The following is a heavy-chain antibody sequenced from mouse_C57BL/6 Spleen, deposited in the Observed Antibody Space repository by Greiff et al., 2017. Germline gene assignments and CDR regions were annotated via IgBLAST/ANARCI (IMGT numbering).Heavy chain of an antibody. D-gene: IGHD1-1*01. V-gene: IGHV1-26*01. Sequence: EVQLQQSGPELVKPGASVKISCKASGYTFTDYYMNWVKQSHGKSLEWIGDINPNNGGTSYNQKFKGKATLTVDKSSSTAYMELRSLTSEDSAVYYCAADGNYLDDWGQGTTLTVSS. CDR1: GYTFTDYY. CDR3: AADGNYLDD. CDR2: INPNNGGT. J-gene: IGHJ2*01.